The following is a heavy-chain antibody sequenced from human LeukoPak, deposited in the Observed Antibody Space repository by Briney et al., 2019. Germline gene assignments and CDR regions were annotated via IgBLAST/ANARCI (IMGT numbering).Heavy chain of an antibody. CDR1: GGSISSGAYY. D-gene: IGHD3-22*01. J-gene: IGHJ4*02. Sequence: SQTLSLTCTVSGGSISSGAYYWSWIRQPPGKGLEWIGYIYYSGSTYYNPSLKRRVDISVDTSKYKFSLKLRSVTAADTAVYYCARRPYDSSGYYFHYFDYWGQGTLVTVSS. CDR2: IYYSGST. CDR3: ARRPYDSSGYYFHYFDY. V-gene: IGHV4-30-4*08.